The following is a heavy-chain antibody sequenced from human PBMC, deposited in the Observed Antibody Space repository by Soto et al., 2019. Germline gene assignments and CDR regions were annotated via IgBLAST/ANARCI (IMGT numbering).Heavy chain of an antibody. Sequence: QVQLQESGPGLVKSSQTLSLTCTVSGGSISSCDYYWSWIRQPPGKGLEWIGSVYYSGSTYYNPSLKSRVTIAVDTSKNQCSLKLSSVTAADTAVYYCASNSYGYTFYDYCGQGTLVTVSS. CDR3: ASNSYGYTFYDY. V-gene: IGHV4-30-4*01. J-gene: IGHJ4*02. CDR2: VYYSGST. CDR1: GGSISSCDYY. D-gene: IGHD5-18*01.